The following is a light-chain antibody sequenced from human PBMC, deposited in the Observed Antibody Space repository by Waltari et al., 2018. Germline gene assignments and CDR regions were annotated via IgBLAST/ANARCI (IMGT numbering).Light chain of an antibody. J-gene: IGLJ2*01. CDR3: QSTDNSGTYVV. CDR2: KDT. Sequence: SYELTQPPSVSVSPGQTARITCSGDALPKQYSFWYQQRSGQAPVVVIYKDTERPSGIPVRFSGSSSGTRVTLTISGVQAEDEADYYGQSTDNSGTYVVFGGGTKLTVL. CDR1: ALPKQY. V-gene: IGLV3-25*03.